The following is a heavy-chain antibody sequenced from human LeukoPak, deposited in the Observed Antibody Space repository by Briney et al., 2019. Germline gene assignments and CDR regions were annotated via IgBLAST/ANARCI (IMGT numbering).Heavy chain of an antibody. Sequence: SVKVSCKASGGTSISYAISWVRQAPGQGLEWMGRIIPILGIANYAQKFQGRVTITADKSTSTAYMELSSLRSEDTAVYYCARELWFGELSLYYFDYWGQGTLVTVSS. CDR1: GGTSISYA. V-gene: IGHV1-69*04. J-gene: IGHJ4*02. CDR2: IIPILGIA. CDR3: ARELWFGELSLYYFDY. D-gene: IGHD3-10*01.